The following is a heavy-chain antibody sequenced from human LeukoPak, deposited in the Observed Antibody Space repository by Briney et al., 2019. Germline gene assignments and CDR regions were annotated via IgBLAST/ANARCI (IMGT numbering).Heavy chain of an antibody. V-gene: IGHV4-59*08. CDR3: ARHVGYSYGYASDY. CDR1: GGSISTYY. J-gene: IGHJ4*02. D-gene: IGHD5-18*01. CDR2: IYYSGSA. Sequence: SETLSLTCTVSGGSISTYYWSWIRQPPGKGLGWIGYIYYSGSANYNPSLKSRVTISVDTSKNQFSLKLSSVTAADTAVYYCARHVGYSYGYASDYWGQGTLVTVSS.